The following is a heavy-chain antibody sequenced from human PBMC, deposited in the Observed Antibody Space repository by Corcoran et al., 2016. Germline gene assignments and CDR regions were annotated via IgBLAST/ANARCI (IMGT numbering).Heavy chain of an antibody. Sequence: QVQLQESGPGLVKPSETLSLSCTVSGGSVSSGSYYWNWIRPPPGKGLEWIGYVYYSGSTNYNPPLKSRVTMSVDTSKNQFSLKLSSVTAADTAVYYCARAEFYGGGWGYFDLWGRGTLVTVSS. D-gene: IGHD6-19*01. CDR2: VYYSGST. CDR1: GGSVSSGSYY. J-gene: IGHJ2*01. CDR3: ARAEFYGGGWGYFDL. V-gene: IGHV4-61*01.